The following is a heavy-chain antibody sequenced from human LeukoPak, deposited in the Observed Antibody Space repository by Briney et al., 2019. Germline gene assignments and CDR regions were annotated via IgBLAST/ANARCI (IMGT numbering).Heavy chain of an antibody. CDR2: IIPILGIA. J-gene: IGHJ4*02. V-gene: IGHV1-69*04. D-gene: IGHD1-26*01. CDR3: ARRAGVGPRNYFDY. Sequence: GASVKVSCKASGYTFTSYGLSWVRQAPGQGLEWMGRIIPILGIANYAQKFQGRVTITADKSTSTAYMELSSLRSEDTAVYYCARRAGVGPRNYFDYWGQGTLVTVSS. CDR1: GYTFTSYG.